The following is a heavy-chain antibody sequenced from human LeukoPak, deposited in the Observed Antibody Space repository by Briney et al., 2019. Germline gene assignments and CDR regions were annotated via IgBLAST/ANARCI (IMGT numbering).Heavy chain of an antibody. CDR2: IYYSGST. V-gene: IGHV4-59*08. CDR1: GGSISSYY. CDR3: ARPSGSSDL. Sequence: SETLSLTCTVSGGSISSYYWSWIRQPPGKGLEWIGYIYYSGSTNYNPSLKSRVTISVDTSKNQFSLKLSSVTAADTAVYYCARPSGSSDLWGRGTLVTVSS. D-gene: IGHD6-6*01. J-gene: IGHJ2*01.